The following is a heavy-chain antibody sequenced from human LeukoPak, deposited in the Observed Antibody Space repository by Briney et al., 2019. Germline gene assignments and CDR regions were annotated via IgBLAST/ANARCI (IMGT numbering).Heavy chain of an antibody. CDR1: GDSFSSVTDY. Sequence: SETLSLTCTVSGDSFSSVTDYWAWIRQPPGRGLEWIGYISHSESAYYSPSLESRITISVDRSKNQSSLKLKSVTAADTAIYYCARDGGTTSNPSHDTFAIWGQGTMVAVSS. D-gene: IGHD4-11*01. V-gene: IGHV4-39*07. CDR2: ISHSESA. J-gene: IGHJ3*02. CDR3: ARDGGTTSNPSHDTFAI.